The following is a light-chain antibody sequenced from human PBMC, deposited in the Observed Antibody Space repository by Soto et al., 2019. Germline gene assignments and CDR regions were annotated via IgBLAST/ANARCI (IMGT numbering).Light chain of an antibody. CDR1: QSLSGW. CDR2: DAS. V-gene: IGKV1-5*01. Sequence: DIQMTQSPSTLSASVGDRVIITCRASQSLSGWLAWYQQKPGKAPKLLIYDASSLESGVPSRFSGSGSGTEFTLTISSLQPDDFATYYCQQYNSLWTFGQGTKVDIK. J-gene: IGKJ1*01. CDR3: QQYNSLWT.